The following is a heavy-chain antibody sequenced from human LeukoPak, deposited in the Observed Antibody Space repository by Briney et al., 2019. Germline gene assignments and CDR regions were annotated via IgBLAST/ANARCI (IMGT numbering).Heavy chain of an antibody. CDR1: GFTVSSNY. Sequence: PGGSLRLSCAASGFTVSSNYMSWVRQAPGKGLEWVSVIYSGGSTYYADSVKGRFTVSRDNAKNSLYLQMNSLRVEDTAVYYCASCCGLDIWGQGTMVTVSS. CDR2: IYSGGST. V-gene: IGHV3-66*01. CDR3: ASCCGLDI. J-gene: IGHJ3*02. D-gene: IGHD2-15*01.